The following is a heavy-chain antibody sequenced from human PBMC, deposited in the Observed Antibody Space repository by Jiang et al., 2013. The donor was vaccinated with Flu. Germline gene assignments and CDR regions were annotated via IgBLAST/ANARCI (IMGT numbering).Heavy chain of an antibody. V-gene: IGHV4-61*01. CDR2: IYYSGST. CDR3: ARGPSGYDYGNWFDP. J-gene: IGHJ5*02. CDR1: SGSVRSHIYY. D-gene: IGHD5-12*01. Sequence: PGLVKPSETLSLTCTVSSGSVRSHIYYWSWIRQPPGKGLEWIGYIYYSGSTNYNPSLKSRVTISVDTSKNQFSLKLSSVTAADTAVYYCARGPSGYDYGNWFDPWGQGTLVTVSS.